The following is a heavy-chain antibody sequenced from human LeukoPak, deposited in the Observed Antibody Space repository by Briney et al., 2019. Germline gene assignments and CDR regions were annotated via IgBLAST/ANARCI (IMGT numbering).Heavy chain of an antibody. CDR3: ARHPLSRRKNGALDY. CDR2: IDLSDSYT. CDR1: GYSFTSYW. V-gene: IGHV5-10-1*01. J-gene: IGHJ4*02. Sequence: GESLQISCKGSGYSFTSYWISWVRQMPGKGLEWMGRIDLSDSYTNYSPSFQGHVTISADKSISTAYLQWSSLKASDTAMYYCARHPLSRRKNGALDYWGQGTLVTVSS. D-gene: IGHD2-8*01.